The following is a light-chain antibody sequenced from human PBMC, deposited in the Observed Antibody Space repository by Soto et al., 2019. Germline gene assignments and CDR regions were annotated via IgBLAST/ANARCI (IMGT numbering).Light chain of an antibody. CDR1: NIGGKS. J-gene: IGLJ1*01. V-gene: IGLV3-21*02. Sequence: SYELTQTSSVSVAPGQTARISCGGNNIGGKSVHWYQQKPGQAPVVVVYDDSDRPSGIPERFSGSNSGNTATLTISRVEAGDEADYHCQVWDDNSDHHVFGTGTKLTAL. CDR2: DDS. CDR3: QVWDDNSDHHV.